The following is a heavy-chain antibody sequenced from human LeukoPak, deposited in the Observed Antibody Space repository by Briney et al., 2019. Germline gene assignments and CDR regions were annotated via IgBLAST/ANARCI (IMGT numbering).Heavy chain of an antibody. V-gene: IGHV1-2*06. J-gene: IGHJ3*02. CDR3: ARTLGRGAFDI. D-gene: IGHD3-16*01. Sequence: ASVKVSCKASGYTFTGYYMHWVRQAPGQGLEWMGRNNPNSGGTNYAQKFQGRVTMTRDTSISTAYMELSRLRSDDTAVYYCARTLGRGAFDIWGQGTMVTVSS. CDR1: GYTFTGYY. CDR2: NNPNSGGT.